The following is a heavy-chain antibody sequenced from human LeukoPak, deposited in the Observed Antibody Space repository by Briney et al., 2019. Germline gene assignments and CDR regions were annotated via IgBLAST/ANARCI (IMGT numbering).Heavy chain of an antibody. CDR3: ARGGDYDFWSGYSQSNWFDP. J-gene: IGHJ5*02. D-gene: IGHD3-3*01. CDR2: ISSSGSTI. CDR1: GFTFSDYY. Sequence: GGSLRLSCAASGFTFSDYYMSWIRQAPGKGLEWVSYISSSGSTIYYADSVKGRFTISRDNAKNSLYLQMNSLRAEDTAVYYCARGGDYDFWSGYSQSNWFDPWGQGTLVTVSS. V-gene: IGHV3-11*01.